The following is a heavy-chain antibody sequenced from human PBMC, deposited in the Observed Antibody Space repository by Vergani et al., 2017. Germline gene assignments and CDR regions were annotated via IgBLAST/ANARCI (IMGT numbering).Heavy chain of an antibody. V-gene: IGHV4-61*02. CDR2: IYTSGST. Sequence: QVQLQESGPGLVKPSQTLSLTCTVSCGSISSGSYYWSWIRQPAGKGLEWIGRIYTSGSTNYNPSLKSRVTISVDTSKNQFSLKLSSVTAADTAVYYCARSTIDYYDSSGYKNDAFDIWGQGTMVTVSS. CDR1: CGSISSGSYY. CDR3: ARSTIDYYDSSGYKNDAFDI. J-gene: IGHJ3*02. D-gene: IGHD3-22*01.